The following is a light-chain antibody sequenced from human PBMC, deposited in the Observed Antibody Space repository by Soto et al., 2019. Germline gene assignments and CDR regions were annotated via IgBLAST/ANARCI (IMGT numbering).Light chain of an antibody. Sequence: DIPMTQSPSTLSASVGDRVTITCRASQSISFWLAWYQQKPGKAPKLLIYKASSLESGVPSSFSGSGSGTEFTLTISSLQPDDFATYYCQQYNSYPLTFGGGTTVELK. CDR2: KAS. CDR3: QQYNSYPLT. V-gene: IGKV1-5*03. J-gene: IGKJ4*01. CDR1: QSISFW.